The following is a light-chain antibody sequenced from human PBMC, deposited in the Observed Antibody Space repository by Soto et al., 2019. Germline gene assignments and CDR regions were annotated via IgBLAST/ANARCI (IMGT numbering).Light chain of an antibody. CDR1: SSDVGGYNY. Sequence: QSALTQPPSASGSPGQSVTITCTGSSSDVGGYNYVSWYQQYPGKAPKVMIYEVNKRPSGVPDRFSGSKSGNMASLTVSGLQAEDEADYYCLSFAGTNNPLFGGGTKLTVL. J-gene: IGLJ2*01. CDR2: EVN. CDR3: LSFAGTNNPL. V-gene: IGLV2-8*01.